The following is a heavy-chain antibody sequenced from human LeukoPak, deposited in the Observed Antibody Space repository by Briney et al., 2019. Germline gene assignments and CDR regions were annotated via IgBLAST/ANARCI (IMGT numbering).Heavy chain of an antibody. D-gene: IGHD6-19*01. CDR2: ISGSGGST. V-gene: IGHV3-23*01. Sequence: PGGSLRLSCAASGFTVSSNYMSWVRQAPGKGLEWVSAISGSGGSTYYADSVKGRFTISRDNSKNTLYLQMNSLRAEDTAVYYCAKGVAGRVYWGQGTLVTVSS. CDR3: AKGVAGRVY. CDR1: GFTVSSNY. J-gene: IGHJ4*02.